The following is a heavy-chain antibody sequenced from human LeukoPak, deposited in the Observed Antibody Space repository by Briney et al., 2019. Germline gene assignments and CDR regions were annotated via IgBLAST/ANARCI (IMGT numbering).Heavy chain of an antibody. D-gene: IGHD3-22*01. V-gene: IGHV3-21*01. CDR3: ARVEMKYYYDSSGLY. Sequence: PGGSLRLSCAASGFTLSSYSMNWVRQAPGEGLEWVSSISSSSSYIYYADSVKGGFTISRDNDKNSLYLQMNSLRAEDTAVYYCARVEMKYYYDSSGLYWGQGTLVTVSS. CDR2: ISSSSSYI. CDR1: GFTLSSYS. J-gene: IGHJ4*02.